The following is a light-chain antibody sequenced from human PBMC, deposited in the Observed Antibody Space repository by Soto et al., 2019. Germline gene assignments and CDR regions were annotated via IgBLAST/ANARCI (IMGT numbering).Light chain of an antibody. V-gene: IGKV3-20*01. CDR3: HHYGSSPQT. J-gene: IGKJ2*01. Sequence: EIVLTQSPGTLSLSPGERATLSCRASQSVSSSYLAWYQQKPGQAPRLLIYDASSRATGIPDRFSGSASGTDFTLTISRLEPEDFAVYYCHHYGSSPQTFGQGTRLEIK. CDR1: QSVSSSY. CDR2: DAS.